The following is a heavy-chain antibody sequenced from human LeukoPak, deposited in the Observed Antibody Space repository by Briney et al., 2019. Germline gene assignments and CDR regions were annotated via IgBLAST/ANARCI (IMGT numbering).Heavy chain of an antibody. Sequence: ASVKVSCKASGYTFTSYDINWVRQATGQGLEWMGWMNPNSGNTGYGQKFQGRVTMTRNTSISTAYMELSSLRSEDTAVYYCARAGARIGEDLDAFDIWGQGTMVTVSS. J-gene: IGHJ3*02. CDR3: ARAGARIGEDLDAFDI. CDR2: MNPNSGNT. CDR1: GYTFTSYD. D-gene: IGHD3-10*01. V-gene: IGHV1-8*01.